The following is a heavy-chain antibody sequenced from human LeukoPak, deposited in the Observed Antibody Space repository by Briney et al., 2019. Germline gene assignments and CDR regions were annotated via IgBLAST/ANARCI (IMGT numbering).Heavy chain of an antibody. CDR3: ATGYSSGWYLAY. CDR1: GFTFSSYA. J-gene: IGHJ4*02. Sequence: GGSLRLSCAASGFTFSSYAMSWVRQAPGKGLEWVSAISGSGGSTYYADSVKGRFTISRDNSENTLYLQMNSLRAEDTAVYYCATGYSSGWYLAYWGQGTLVTVSS. V-gene: IGHV3-23*01. D-gene: IGHD6-19*01. CDR2: ISGSGGST.